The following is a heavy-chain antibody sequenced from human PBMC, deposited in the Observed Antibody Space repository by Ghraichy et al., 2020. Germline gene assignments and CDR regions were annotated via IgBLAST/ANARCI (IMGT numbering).Heavy chain of an antibody. J-gene: IGHJ4*02. D-gene: IGHD1-26*01. CDR2: ISISGGST. CDR3: VRSRWTDSGSYPD. Sequence: GGSLRLSCAASGFSFSSCPMSWVRQAPGKGLEWVSGISISGGSTYYADSVKGRFTISRDNSKNTLYLQINSLRAEDTAVYYCVRSRWTDSGSYPDWGQGTLVTVSS. CDR1: GFSFSSCP. V-gene: IGHV3-23*01.